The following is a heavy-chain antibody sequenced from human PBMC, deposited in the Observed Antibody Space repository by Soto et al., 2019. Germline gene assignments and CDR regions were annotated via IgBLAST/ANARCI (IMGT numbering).Heavy chain of an antibody. J-gene: IGHJ6*02. CDR1: GFTFSSYG. CDR3: AKSRPVPEGATTNYYYGRDV. D-gene: IGHD1-26*01. Sequence: GGSLRLSCAASGFTFSSYGMHWVRQAPGKGLEWVAVISYDGSNKYYADSVKGRFTISRDNSKNTLYLQMNSLRAEDTAVYYCAKSRPVPEGATTNYYYGRDVWGQGPTVTVS. CDR2: ISYDGSNK. V-gene: IGHV3-30*18.